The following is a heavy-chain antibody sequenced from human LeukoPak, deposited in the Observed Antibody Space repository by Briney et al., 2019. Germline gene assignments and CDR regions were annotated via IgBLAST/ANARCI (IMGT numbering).Heavy chain of an antibody. CDR1: GSSINSHYY. J-gene: IGHJ4*02. D-gene: IGHD2-15*01. V-gene: IGHV4-38-2*01. Sequence: SDTLSLTCAVSGSSINSHYYWAWIRQPPGKGLEWIGSMFHSGSTFYNVSLKSQVTISIDTSKNQFSLKLSSVTAADTAVYYCARWWNYFDFWGQGILVTVSS. CDR3: ARWWNYFDF. CDR2: MFHSGST.